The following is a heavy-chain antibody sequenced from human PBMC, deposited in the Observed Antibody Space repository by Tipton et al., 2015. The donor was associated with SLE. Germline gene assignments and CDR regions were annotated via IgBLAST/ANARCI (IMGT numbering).Heavy chain of an antibody. J-gene: IGHJ3*02. D-gene: IGHD6-13*01. Sequence: TLSLTCTVSGGSIRGYYWSWIRQPPGNGLEWIGCISHSGSAIYNPSLKSRVTISIDTSKNQVPLKVSSVTAADTAVYYCARVVAAAGTAFDIWGQGTMVTVSS. V-gene: IGHV4-59*01. CDR3: ARVVAAAGTAFDI. CDR1: GGSIRGYY. CDR2: ISHSGSA.